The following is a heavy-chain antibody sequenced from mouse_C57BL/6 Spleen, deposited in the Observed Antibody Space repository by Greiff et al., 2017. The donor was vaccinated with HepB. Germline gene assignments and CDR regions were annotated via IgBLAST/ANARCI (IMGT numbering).Heavy chain of an antibody. J-gene: IGHJ2*01. V-gene: IGHV5-17*01. CDR2: ISSGSSTI. CDR1: GFTFSDYG. D-gene: IGHD1-1*01. Sequence: EVMLVESGGGLVKPGGSLKLSCAASGFTFSDYGMHWVRQAPEKGLEWVAYISSGSSTIYYADTVKGRFTISRDNAKNTLFLQMTSLRSEDTAMYYYARMGTTVDDYFDYWGQGTTLTVSS. CDR3: ARMGTTVDDYFDY.